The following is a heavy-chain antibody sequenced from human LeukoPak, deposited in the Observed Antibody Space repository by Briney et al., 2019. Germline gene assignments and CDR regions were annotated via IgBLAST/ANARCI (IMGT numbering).Heavy chain of an antibody. CDR2: IYYSGST. Sequence: SETLSLTCTVSGGSISSSSYYWGWIRQPPGKGLEWIGYIYYSGSTNYNPSLKSRVTISVDTSKNQFSLKLSSVTAADTAVYYCAREMGSGSYYISWGQGTLVTVSS. J-gene: IGHJ5*02. CDR1: GGSISSSSYY. D-gene: IGHD3-10*01. CDR3: AREMGSGSYYIS. V-gene: IGHV4-61*05.